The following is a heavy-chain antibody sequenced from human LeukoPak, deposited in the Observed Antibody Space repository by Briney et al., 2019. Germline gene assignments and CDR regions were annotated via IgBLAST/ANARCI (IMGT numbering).Heavy chain of an antibody. D-gene: IGHD3-22*01. CDR3: ARVYYHSSAYYLYFFDY. J-gene: IGHJ4*02. CDR1: GDSIRNYY. V-gene: IGHV4-59*01. CDR2: IYYSGST. Sequence: SGTLSLTCTVSGDSIRNYYWTWIRQPPGKALEGIGYIYYSGSTNYNPSLKSRVTISVDTSKNQFSLKLSSVTAADTAVYYCARVYYHSSAYYLYFFDYWGQGTLVTVSS.